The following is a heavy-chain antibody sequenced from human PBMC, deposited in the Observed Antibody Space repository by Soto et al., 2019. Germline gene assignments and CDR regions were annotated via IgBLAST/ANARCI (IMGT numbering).Heavy chain of an antibody. J-gene: IGHJ4*02. CDR3: AKDHSHSVLMVYALTHFDY. CDR2: ISGSGGST. V-gene: IGHV3-23*01. D-gene: IGHD2-8*01. CDR1: GFTFSSYA. Sequence: GGSLRLSCAASGFTFSSYAMSWVRQAPGKGLEWVSAISGSGGSTYYADSVKGRFTISRDNSKNTLYLQMNSLRAEDTAVYYCAKDHSHSVLMVYALTHFDYWGQGTLVTVSS.